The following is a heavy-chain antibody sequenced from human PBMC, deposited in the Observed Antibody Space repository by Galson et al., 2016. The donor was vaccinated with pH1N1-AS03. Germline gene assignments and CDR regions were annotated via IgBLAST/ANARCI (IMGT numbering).Heavy chain of an antibody. CDR2: FDAEEDEI. D-gene: IGHD3-22*01. CDR3: STAPPWTYYPP. CDR1: GKRLSELS. J-gene: IGHJ5*02. V-gene: IGHV1-24*01. Sequence: CKVSGKRLSELSMHWVRQAPGTGLEWMGGFDAEEDEIIYAQRFQGRVTMTEDTSTDTAYMELSSLTSEDTAVYYCSTAPPWTYYPPWGQGTLVTVS.